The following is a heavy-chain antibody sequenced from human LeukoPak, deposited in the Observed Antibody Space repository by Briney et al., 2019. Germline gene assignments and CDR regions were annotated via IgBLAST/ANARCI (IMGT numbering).Heavy chain of an antibody. CDR3: GRYSYGYGSRLGY. Sequence: GGSLRLSCAASGFTSSSYEMNWVRQAPGKGLEWVSYISSSGSTIYYADSVKCRFTISRDNAETSLYLQMNSLRAEDTAVYYCGRYSYGYGSRLGYWGQGTLVTVSS. CDR2: ISSSGSTI. V-gene: IGHV3-48*03. CDR1: GFTSSSYE. D-gene: IGHD5-18*01. J-gene: IGHJ4*02.